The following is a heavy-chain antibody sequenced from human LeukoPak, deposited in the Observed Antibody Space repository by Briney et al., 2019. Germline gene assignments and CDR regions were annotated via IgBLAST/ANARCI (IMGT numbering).Heavy chain of an antibody. V-gene: IGHV3-21*01. Sequence: PGGSLRLSCAASGFTFSTYTMSWVPEAPGGGVECGSSIIRSVITIYYDDSVKGRFTISRDNSNTTPYLKMSSLRDEDTAVYYSARAMPRVAFLEWLSSGFDCWGQGPLATVSS. J-gene: IGHJ4*02. D-gene: IGHD3-3*02. CDR1: GFTFSTYT. CDR3: ARAMPRVAFLEWLSSGFDC. CDR2: IIRSVITI.